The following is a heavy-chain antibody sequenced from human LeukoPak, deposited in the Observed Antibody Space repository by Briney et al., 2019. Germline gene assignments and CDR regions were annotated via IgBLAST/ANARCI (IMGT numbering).Heavy chain of an antibody. J-gene: IGHJ4*02. Sequence: GGSLRLSCAASGFTFSSYAMSWVRQAPGKGLEWVSAISGSGGSTYYADSVKGRFTISRDNSKNTLYLQMNSLRAEDTAVYYCAKDLGGYSSGWDFDYWGQGTLVTVSS. CDR3: AKDLGGYSSGWDFDY. D-gene: IGHD6-19*01. CDR1: GFTFSSYA. CDR2: ISGSGGST. V-gene: IGHV3-23*01.